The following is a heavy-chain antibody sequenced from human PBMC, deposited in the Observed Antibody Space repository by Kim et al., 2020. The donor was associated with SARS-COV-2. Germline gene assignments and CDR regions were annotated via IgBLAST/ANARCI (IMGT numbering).Heavy chain of an antibody. CDR2: ISGGGGST. J-gene: IGHJ5*02. CDR1: GFTFSSYA. Sequence: GGSLRLSCAASGFTFSSYAMSWVRQAPGKGLEWVSAISGGGGSTYYADSVKGRFTISRDNSKNTLYLQMNSLRAEDTAVYYCAKAKTYNYYDSSGHNWFDPWGQGTLVTVSS. CDR3: AKAKTYNYYDSSGHNWFDP. V-gene: IGHV3-23*01. D-gene: IGHD3-22*01.